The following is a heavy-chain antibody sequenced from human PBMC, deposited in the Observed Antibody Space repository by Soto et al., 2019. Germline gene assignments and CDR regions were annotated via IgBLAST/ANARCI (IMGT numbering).Heavy chain of an antibody. CDR2: IIPTSGTA. J-gene: IGHJ6*02. CDR1: GGTFSSDA. Sequence: SVKVSCKASGGTFSSDAFSWVRQAPGQGLEWMGGIIPTSGTANYAQKFQGRATITADESTSTAYMELSSLTSEDTAVYFCARGQGYCSGGICYYYYYGMDVWGQGTTVTVYS. D-gene: IGHD2-15*01. CDR3: ARGQGYCSGGICYYYYYGMDV. V-gene: IGHV1-69*13.